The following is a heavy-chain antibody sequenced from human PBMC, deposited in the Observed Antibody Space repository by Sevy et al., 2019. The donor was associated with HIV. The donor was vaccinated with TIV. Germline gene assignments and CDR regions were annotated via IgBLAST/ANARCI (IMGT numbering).Heavy chain of an antibody. CDR1: GYTFTSYG. Sequence: ASVKVSCKASGYTFTSYGISWVRLAPGQGLEWMGWISAYNGNTNYAQKLQGRVTMTTDTSTSTAYMELRSLRSDDTAVYYCARERIQHSFYYGMDVWGQGTTVTVSS. CDR2: ISAYNGNT. J-gene: IGHJ6*02. V-gene: IGHV1-18*01. CDR3: ARERIQHSFYYGMDV. D-gene: IGHD5-18*01.